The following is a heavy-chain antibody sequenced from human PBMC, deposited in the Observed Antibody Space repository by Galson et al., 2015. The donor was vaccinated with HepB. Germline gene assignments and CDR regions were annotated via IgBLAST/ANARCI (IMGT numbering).Heavy chain of an antibody. CDR1: GFTFSSYA. CDR3: AKGGAEYQLTNWFDP. CDR2: ISGSGGST. V-gene: IGHV3-23*01. Sequence: SLRLSCAASGFTFSSYAMSWVRQAPGKGLEWVSAISGSGGSTYYADSVKGRFTISRDNSKNTLYLQMNSLRAEDTAVYYCAKGGAEYQLTNWFDPWGQGTLVTVSS. J-gene: IGHJ5*02. D-gene: IGHD2-2*01.